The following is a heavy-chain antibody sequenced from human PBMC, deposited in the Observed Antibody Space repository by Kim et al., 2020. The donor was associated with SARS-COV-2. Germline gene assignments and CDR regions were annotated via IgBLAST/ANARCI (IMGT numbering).Heavy chain of an antibody. D-gene: IGHD6-13*01. CDR3: AKDKQRYSSSWYLDY. CDR2: ISGSGGST. V-gene: IGHV3-23*01. Sequence: GGSLRLSCAASGFTFSGYAMSWVRQAPGKGLEWVSAISGSGGSTYYADSVKGRFTISRDNSKNTLYLQMNSLRAEDTAVYYCAKDKQRYSSSWYLDYWGPGTLVTGSS. J-gene: IGHJ4*02. CDR1: GFTFSGYA.